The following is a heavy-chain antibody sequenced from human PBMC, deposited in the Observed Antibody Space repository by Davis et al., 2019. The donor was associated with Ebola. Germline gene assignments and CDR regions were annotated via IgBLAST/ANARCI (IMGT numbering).Heavy chain of an antibody. V-gene: IGHV3-15*01. J-gene: IGHJ4*02. Sequence: GESLKIPCAASGFTFSNAWMRWVRQAPGNGLEWVGRIKSKTDGGTTDYAAPVKGRFTISRDDSKNTLYLQMNSLKTEDTAVYYCTTGSYSSARGYWGQGTLVTVSS. CDR2: IKSKTDGGTT. CDR1: GFTFSNAW. CDR3: TTGSYSSARGY. D-gene: IGHD6-19*01.